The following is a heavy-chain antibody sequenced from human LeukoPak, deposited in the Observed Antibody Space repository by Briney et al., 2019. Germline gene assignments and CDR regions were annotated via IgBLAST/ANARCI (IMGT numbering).Heavy chain of an antibody. CDR3: ARGQAGDGYNSDAFDI. CDR1: GFTFSNAW. Sequence: PGGSLRLSCAASGFTFSNAWMSWVRQAPGKGLEWVGRIKSKTDGGTTDYAAPVKGRFTISRDNSKNTLYLQMGSLRAEDMAVYYCARGQAGDGYNSDAFDIWGQGTMVTVSS. J-gene: IGHJ3*02. D-gene: IGHD5-24*01. V-gene: IGHV3-15*01. CDR2: IKSKTDGGTT.